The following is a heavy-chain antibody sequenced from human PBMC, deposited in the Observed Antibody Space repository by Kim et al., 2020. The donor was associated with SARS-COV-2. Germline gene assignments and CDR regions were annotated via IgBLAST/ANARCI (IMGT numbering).Heavy chain of an antibody. D-gene: IGHD3-16*02. J-gene: IGHJ5*02. CDR3: ARARGYYYDYVWKSFRFGPAAS. CDR2: MNPNSGNT. Sequence: ASVKVSCKASGYSFTSYDINWVRQAAGQGLEWLGWMNPNSGNTGYAQKFQGRVTMTSNTSITTVYMELSSLKSEDTAVYYCARARGYYYDYVWKSFRFGPAASWGQGTLVTVSS. V-gene: IGHV1-8*01. CDR1: GYSFTSYD.